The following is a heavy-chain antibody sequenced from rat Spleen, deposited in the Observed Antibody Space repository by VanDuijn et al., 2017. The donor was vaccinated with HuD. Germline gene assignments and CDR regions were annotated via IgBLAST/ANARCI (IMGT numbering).Heavy chain of an antibody. D-gene: IGHD1-10*01. CDR3: TTVTTGWFAY. V-gene: IGHV5-22*01. CDR1: GFTFSDYY. Sequence: EVQLVESGGGLVQPGRSLKLSCAASGFTFSDYYMAWVRQAPKKGLEWVASISYEGSGTYYGDSVKGRFTISRDNAKSTLYLQMDSLRSEDTATYYCTTVTTGWFAYWGQGTLVTVSS. J-gene: IGHJ3*01. CDR2: ISYEGSGT.